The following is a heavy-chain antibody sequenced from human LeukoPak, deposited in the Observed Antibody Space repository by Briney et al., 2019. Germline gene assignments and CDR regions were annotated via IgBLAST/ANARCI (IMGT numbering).Heavy chain of an antibody. CDR2: IKQDGSEQ. Sequence: PGGSLRLSCAASGFTFSSFWMSWVRQAPGKGLEWVANIKQDGSEQSYVESVKGRFTISRDNAKNSLYLQMHSLRAEDTAVYYCARDARQQLVERFDYWGQGTLVTVSS. D-gene: IGHD6-13*01. CDR3: ARDARQQLVERFDY. V-gene: IGHV3-7*01. J-gene: IGHJ4*02. CDR1: GFTFSSFW.